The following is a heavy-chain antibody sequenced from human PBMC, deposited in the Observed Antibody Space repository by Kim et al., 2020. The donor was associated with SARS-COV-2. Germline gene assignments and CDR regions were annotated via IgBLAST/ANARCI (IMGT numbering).Heavy chain of an antibody. V-gene: IGHV3-23*01. D-gene: IGHD3-22*01. Sequence: GGSLRLSCAASGFTFSSYAMSWVRQAPGKGLEWVSAISGSGGSTYYADSVKGRFTISRDNSKNTLYLQMNSLRAEDTAVYYCAKDQWGFYGYYYDRSGYYVDYWGQGTLVTVSS. CDR3: AKDQWGFYGYYYDRSGYYVDY. J-gene: IGHJ4*02. CDR1: GFTFSSYA. CDR2: ISGSGGST.